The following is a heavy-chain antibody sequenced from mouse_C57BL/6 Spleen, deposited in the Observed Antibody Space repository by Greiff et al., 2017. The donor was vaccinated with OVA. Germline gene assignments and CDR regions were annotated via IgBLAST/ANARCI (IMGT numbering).Heavy chain of an antibody. Sequence: EVNVVESEGGLVQPGSSMKLSCTASGFTFSDYYMAWVRQVPEKGLEWVANINYDGSSTYYLDSLKSRFIISRDNAKNILYLQMSSLKSEDTATYYCARALPNWYFDVWGTGTTVTVSS. V-gene: IGHV5-16*01. CDR3: ARALPNWYFDV. CDR2: INYDGSST. J-gene: IGHJ1*03. CDR1: GFTFSDYY.